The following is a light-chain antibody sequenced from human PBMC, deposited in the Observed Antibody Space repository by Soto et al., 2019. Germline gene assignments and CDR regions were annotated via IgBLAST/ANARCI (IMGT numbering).Light chain of an antibody. CDR2: AAS. CDR3: QQSYSTPLYT. J-gene: IGKJ2*01. V-gene: IGKV1-39*01. Sequence: DIQMTQSPSSLSASVGDRVTITCRASQNINSYLNWYQQQPAKAPKLLIYAASSLQSGVPSRFSGSGSGRDFTLTISSLQPEDFATYYCQQSYSTPLYTFGQGTRLEIK. CDR1: QNINSY.